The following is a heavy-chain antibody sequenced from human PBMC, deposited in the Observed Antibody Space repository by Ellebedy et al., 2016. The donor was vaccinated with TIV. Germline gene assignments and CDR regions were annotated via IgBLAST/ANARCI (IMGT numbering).Heavy chain of an antibody. CDR3: ARAPLSGVFYGMDV. V-gene: IGHV1-46*01. CDR2: INPGGGGT. J-gene: IGHJ6*02. CDR1: GYTFTNYY. Sequence: AASVKVSCKASGYTFTNYYMNWVRQAPGQGLEWMGIINPGGGGTSDAQKFQGRVTMTRDTSTSTVYMELSSLSSEDTALYYCARAPLSGVFYGMDVWGQGTTVTVSS. D-gene: IGHD3-16*02.